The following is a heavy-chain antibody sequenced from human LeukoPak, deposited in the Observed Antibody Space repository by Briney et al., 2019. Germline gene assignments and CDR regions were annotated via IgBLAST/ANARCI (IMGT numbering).Heavy chain of an antibody. CDR1: GFTVSSNY. CDR3: ARDRDYYGSGSGNAFDI. Sequence: GGSLRLSCAASGFTVSSNYMSWVRQAPGKGLEWVSVIYSCGSTYYADSVKGRFTISRDNSKNTLYLQMNSLRAEDTAVYYCARDRDYYGSGSGNAFDIWGQGTMVTVSS. D-gene: IGHD3-10*01. CDR2: IYSCGST. J-gene: IGHJ3*02. V-gene: IGHV3-66*01.